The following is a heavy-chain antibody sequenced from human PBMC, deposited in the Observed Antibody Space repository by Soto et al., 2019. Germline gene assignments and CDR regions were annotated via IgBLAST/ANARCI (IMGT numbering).Heavy chain of an antibody. V-gene: IGHV4-31*03. CDR2: IYYSGST. J-gene: IGHJ6*02. CDR3: ARARGSSWYGYYYGMDV. D-gene: IGHD6-13*01. CDR1: GGSSSSGGYY. Sequence: SETLSLTCTVSGGSSSSGGYYWSWIRQHPGKGLEWIGYIYYSGSTYYNPSLKSRVTISVDTSKNQFSLKLSSVTAADTAVYYCARARGSSWYGYYYGMDVWGQGTTVTVSS.